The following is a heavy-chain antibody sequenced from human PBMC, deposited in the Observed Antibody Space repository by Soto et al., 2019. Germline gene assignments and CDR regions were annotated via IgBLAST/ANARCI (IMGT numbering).Heavy chain of an antibody. D-gene: IGHD1-26*01. CDR3: AKDSNSGSYTDY. Sequence: GGSLRLSCAASGFTFSSYAMSWVRQAPGKGLEWVSSIGGSGDTTYYADSVKGRFTISRDNSQNTLSLQMNSPRAEDTAVYYCAKDSNSGSYTDYWGQGTLVTVSS. V-gene: IGHV3-23*01. CDR1: GFTFSSYA. CDR2: IGGSGDTT. J-gene: IGHJ4*02.